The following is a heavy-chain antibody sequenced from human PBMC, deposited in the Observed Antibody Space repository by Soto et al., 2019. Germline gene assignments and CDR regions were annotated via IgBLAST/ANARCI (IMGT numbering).Heavy chain of an antibody. CDR1: GFTMSTYS. J-gene: IGHJ4*02. CDR2: ISVTPGIT. Sequence: EMQLLESGGGLVQPGGSLRLSCAASGFTMSTYSVTWVRQAPGKGLEWVSGISVTPGITFYADSVKGRFTISRDSSNNAVYLQMNSLRAEDTAMYFRSKWSGYADLWGQGTLVTVSS. CDR3: SKWSGYADL. D-gene: IGHD5-12*01. V-gene: IGHV3-23*01.